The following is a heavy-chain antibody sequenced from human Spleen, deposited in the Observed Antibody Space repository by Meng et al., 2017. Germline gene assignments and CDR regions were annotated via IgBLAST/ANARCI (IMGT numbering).Heavy chain of an antibody. CDR1: GFTFSDSW. CDR2: IKSDGSYT. J-gene: IGHJ4*02. D-gene: IGHD5-12*01. Sequence: GESLKISCAASGFTFSDSWMHWVRQAPGKGLVWVSRIKSDGSYTSYADSVKGRVTISRDNAKNTLYLQMNSLRAEDTAVYYCARAGGYSGIYFDYWGQGTLVTVSS. V-gene: IGHV3-74*01. CDR3: ARAGGYSGIYFDY.